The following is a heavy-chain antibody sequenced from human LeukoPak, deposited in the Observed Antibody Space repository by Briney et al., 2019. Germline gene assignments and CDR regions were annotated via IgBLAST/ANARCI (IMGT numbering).Heavy chain of an antibody. J-gene: IGHJ5*02. CDR3: ARDGPLNYYDSSGYSSP. V-gene: IGHV4-31*03. Sequence: SETLSLTCTVSGDSIIGYYWSWIRQHPGKGLEWIGYIYYSGSTYYNPSLKSRVTISVDTSKNQFSLKLSSVTAADTAVYYCARDGPLNYYDSSGYSSPWGPGTLVTVSS. CDR2: IYYSGST. D-gene: IGHD3-22*01. CDR1: GDSIIGYY.